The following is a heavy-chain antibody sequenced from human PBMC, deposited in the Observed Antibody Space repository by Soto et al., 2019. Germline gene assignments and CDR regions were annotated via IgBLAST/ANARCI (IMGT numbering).Heavy chain of an antibody. D-gene: IGHD4-4*01. CDR2: INPSGGST. V-gene: IGHV1-46*01. CDR3: ARDPTTVDYYYYGMDV. Sequence: ASVKFSCRASGYTFTSYYMHWVRQAPGQGLEWMGIINPSGGSTSYAQKFQGRVTMTRDTSTSTVYMELSSLRSEDTAVYYCARDPTTVDYYYYGMDVWGQGTTVTVSS. J-gene: IGHJ6*02. CDR1: GYTFTSYY.